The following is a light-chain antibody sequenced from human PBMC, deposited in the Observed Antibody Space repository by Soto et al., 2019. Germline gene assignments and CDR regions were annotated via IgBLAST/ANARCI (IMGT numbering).Light chain of an antibody. CDR3: QQCGSSPKT. V-gene: IGKV3-20*01. Sequence: EIVLTQSPGTLSLSPGERVTLSCRASQNIISSHLVWYQQKPGQPPRLLIYGASNRATGIQDRFSGSGSGTDFTLTISRLEPEDFAVYYCQQCGSSPKTFGQGTKVEI. CDR2: GAS. CDR1: QNIISSH. J-gene: IGKJ1*01.